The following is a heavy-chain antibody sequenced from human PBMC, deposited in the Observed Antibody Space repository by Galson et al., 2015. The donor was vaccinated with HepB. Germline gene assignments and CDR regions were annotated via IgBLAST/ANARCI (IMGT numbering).Heavy chain of an antibody. V-gene: IGHV4-59*01. Sequence: SETLSLTCTVSGGSISSYYWSWIRQPPGKGLEWIGYIYYSGSTHYNPSLKSRVTISVDTSKNQFSLKLSSVTAADTAVYYCARYPYYYDSSGYYYNWFDPWGQGTLVTVSS. D-gene: IGHD3-22*01. CDR2: IYYSGST. CDR1: GGSISSYY. J-gene: IGHJ5*02. CDR3: ARYPYYYDSSGYYYNWFDP.